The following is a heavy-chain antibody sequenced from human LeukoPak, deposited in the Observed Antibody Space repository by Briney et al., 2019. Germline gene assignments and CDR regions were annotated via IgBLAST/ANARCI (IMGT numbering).Heavy chain of an antibody. D-gene: IGHD2/OR15-2a*01. V-gene: IGHV5-51*01. CDR1: GYNFLKYW. CDR3: RTYYYGNSDSGDAFDI. CDR2: IFPADSET. Sequence: GESLKISCKGSGYNFLKYWIGWVRQMPGKGLEWMGIIFPADSETKYSPSFQGQVSMSVDKSINTAFLQWSSLKASDTAMYYCRTYYYGNSDSGDAFDIWGPGTVVTVS. J-gene: IGHJ3*02.